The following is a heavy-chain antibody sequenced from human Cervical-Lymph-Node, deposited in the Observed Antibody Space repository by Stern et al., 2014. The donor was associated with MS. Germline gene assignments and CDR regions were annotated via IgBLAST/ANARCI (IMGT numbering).Heavy chain of an antibody. CDR2: IRFDGSNK. Sequence: VHLVESGGGVVQTGRSLRLACEASGFTFSTTGMHWVRQAPGKGLGWVAGIRFDGSNKQYGDSVKGRFTISRDNSKNTLYLQMKTLRAEDTAVYYCAKDLGYDFYGMDAWGEGTTVTVSS. V-gene: IGHV3-30*18. CDR3: AKDLGYDFYGMDA. J-gene: IGHJ6*04. D-gene: IGHD3-3*01. CDR1: GFTFSTTG.